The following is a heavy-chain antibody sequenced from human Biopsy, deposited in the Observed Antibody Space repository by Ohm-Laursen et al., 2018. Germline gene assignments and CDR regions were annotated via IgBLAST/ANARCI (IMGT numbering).Heavy chain of an antibody. CDR3: DLAAAQTVTHFDY. CDR2: ISGNSDII. V-gene: IGHV3-23*01. CDR1: GFTFSSYA. J-gene: IGHJ4*02. Sequence: SLRLSCAASGFTFSSYAMTWFRQAPGKGLEWVSTISGNSDIIYDTDSVKGRFTISRDNSKNTLYLQMNSLRADDTAVYYCDLAAAQTVTHFDYWGQGTLVTVSS. D-gene: IGHD4-17*01.